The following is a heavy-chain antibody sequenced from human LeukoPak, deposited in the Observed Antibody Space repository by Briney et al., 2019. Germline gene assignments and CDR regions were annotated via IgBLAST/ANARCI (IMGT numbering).Heavy chain of an antibody. J-gene: IGHJ4*02. CDR2: INHSGST. D-gene: IGHD6-19*01. V-gene: IGHV4-34*01. CDR3: ARRGSGWSQ. Sequence: SETLSLTCAVYGGSFSGYYWSWIRQPPGKGLEWIGEINHSGSTNYNPSLKSRVTISVDTSKNQFSLELSSVTAADTAVYYCARRGSGWSQWGQGTLVTVSS. CDR1: GGSFSGYY.